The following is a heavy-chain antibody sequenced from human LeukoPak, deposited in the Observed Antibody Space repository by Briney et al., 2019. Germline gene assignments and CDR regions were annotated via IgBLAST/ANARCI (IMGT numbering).Heavy chain of an antibody. D-gene: IGHD3-16*01. CDR2: ISGSGGST. CDR3: AKVMVRSQRSLGERSPSP. J-gene: IGHJ5*02. Sequence: GGSLRLSCAASGFTFSSYAMSWVRQARGGGLGWVLAISGSGGSTYYADSVKGRFTISRDNSKNTLYVQMNSLRAEDRAVYYCAKVMVRSQRSLGERSPSPWGQGTLVTVSS. V-gene: IGHV3-23*01. CDR1: GFTFSSYA.